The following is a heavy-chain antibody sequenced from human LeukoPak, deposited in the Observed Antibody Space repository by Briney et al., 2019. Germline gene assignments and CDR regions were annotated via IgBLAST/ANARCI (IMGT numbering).Heavy chain of an antibody. CDR1: GYTFTGYY. V-gene: IGHV1-2*02. CDR3: ARVDMVRGVSGY. Sequence: ASVKVSCKASGYTFTGYYMHWVRQAPGQGLEWMGWINPNSGGTNYAQKFQGRVTMTRDTSISTAYMELSRLRSDDTAVYYCARVDMVRGVSGYWGQGTLVTVSS. D-gene: IGHD3-10*01. J-gene: IGHJ4*02. CDR2: INPNSGGT.